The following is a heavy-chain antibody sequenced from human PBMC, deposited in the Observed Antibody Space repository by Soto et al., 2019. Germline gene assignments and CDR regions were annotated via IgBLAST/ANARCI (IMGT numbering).Heavy chain of an antibody. J-gene: IGHJ4*02. Sequence: EVQLVESGGGLVQPGGSLRLSCVASGFTFSRSSMNWVRQAPGKGLEWVSNIRSTSNAMYYADSVKGRFTVSRDNGKKSLYLQMNSLRDEDTAVYYCARDMVGFDYWGQGTLVTVSS. V-gene: IGHV3-48*02. CDR3: ARDMVGFDY. CDR1: GFTFSRSS. CDR2: IRSTSNAM. D-gene: IGHD2-15*01.